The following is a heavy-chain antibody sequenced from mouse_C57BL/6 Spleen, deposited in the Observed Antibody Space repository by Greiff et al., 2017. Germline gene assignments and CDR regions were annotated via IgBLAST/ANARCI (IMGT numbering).Heavy chain of an antibody. V-gene: IGHV1-69*01. D-gene: IGHD2-5*01. CDR3: ARKQAYYSKGADY. CDR2: IDPSDSYT. J-gene: IGHJ2*01. Sequence: QVQLQQSGAELVMPGASVKLSCKASGYTFTSYWMHWVKQRPGQGLEWIGEIDPSDSYTNYNQKFKGKSTLTVDKSSSTAYMQLSSLTSEDSAVYYCARKQAYYSKGADYWGQGTTLTVSS. CDR1: GYTFTSYW.